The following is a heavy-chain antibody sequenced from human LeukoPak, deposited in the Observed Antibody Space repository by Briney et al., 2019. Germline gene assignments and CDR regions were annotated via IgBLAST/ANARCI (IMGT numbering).Heavy chain of an antibody. CDR3: ARPSSGRLTGHAFDI. CDR1: GYTFTSYG. J-gene: IGHJ3*02. CDR2: ISAYNGNT. V-gene: IGHV1-18*01. Sequence: EASVKVSCKASGYTFTSYGINWVRQAPGQGLEWVGGISAYNGNTNYAQKVYGRVTMTTDTSTSTAYMELRSLRSDDTAVYYCARPSSGRLTGHAFDIWGQGAMVTVSS. D-gene: IGHD7-27*01.